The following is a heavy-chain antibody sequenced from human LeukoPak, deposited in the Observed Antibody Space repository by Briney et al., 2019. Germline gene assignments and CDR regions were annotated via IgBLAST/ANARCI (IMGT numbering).Heavy chain of an antibody. CDR1: GFTFSSYN. V-gene: IGHV3-21*01. CDR2: ISSSSSYI. J-gene: IGHJ6*03. CDR3: SVPAANYYYYMDV. D-gene: IGHD2-2*01. Sequence: GGSLRLSCAASGFTFSSYNMNWVRQAPGKGLEWVSSISSSSSYIYYADSVKGRFTISRDNAKNSLYLQMNSLRAEDTAVYYCSVPAANYYYYMDVWGKGTTVTVSS.